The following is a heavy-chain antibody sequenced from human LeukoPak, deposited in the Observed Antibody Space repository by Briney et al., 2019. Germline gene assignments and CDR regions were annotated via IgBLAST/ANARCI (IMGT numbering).Heavy chain of an antibody. J-gene: IGHJ6*03. Sequence: ASVKVSCKASGYTFTGYYMHWVRQAPGQGLEWMGWINPNHGDTNYAQKFQDRVSMTRDTSIRKAYMHLSRRRYADTAVYYCARTPEGGYTYDYFYYYYMDVWGKGTSVTISS. CDR3: ARTPEGGYTYDYFYYYYMDV. D-gene: IGHD5-18*01. CDR1: GYTFTGYY. CDR2: INPNHGDT. V-gene: IGHV1-2*02.